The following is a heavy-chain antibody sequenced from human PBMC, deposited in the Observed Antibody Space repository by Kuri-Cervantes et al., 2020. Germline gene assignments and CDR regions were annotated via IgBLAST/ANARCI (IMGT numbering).Heavy chain of an antibody. CDR2: MNPNSGNT. V-gene: IGHV1-8*02. CDR1: GYTFTSYD. D-gene: IGHD2-21*01. Sequence: ASVKVSCKASGYTFTSYDINWVRQATGQGLEWMGWMNPNSGNTGYAQKFQGRVTMTRNTSISTAYMELSSLRSEDTAVYFCASVKCLSCVVSSLETFPFDSWGQGSLVTVSS. J-gene: IGHJ5*01. CDR3: ASVKCLSCVVSSLETFPFDS.